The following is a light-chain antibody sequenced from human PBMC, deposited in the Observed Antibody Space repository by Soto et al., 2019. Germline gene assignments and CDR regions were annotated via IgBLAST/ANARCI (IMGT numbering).Light chain of an antibody. J-gene: IGKJ2*01. CDR2: GAS. V-gene: IGKV1-39*01. CDR3: QQSYTTVYT. Sequence: DIQMTQSPSSLSASVGDSVSITCRASQNIINNLNWYQEKPGKAPKLLIFGASILQSGVPSRFSGSGSGTDFTLTISSLQPEDFATYFCQQSYTTVYTFGPGTNLEVK. CDR1: QNIINN.